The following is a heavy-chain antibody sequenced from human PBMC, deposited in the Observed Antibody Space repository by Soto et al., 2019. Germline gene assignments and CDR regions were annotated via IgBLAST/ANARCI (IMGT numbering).Heavy chain of an antibody. CDR1: GFTFSSYA. V-gene: IGHV3-23*01. CDR3: AKVGSNYDSSGYYYQAFDI. J-gene: IGHJ3*02. Sequence: GSLRLSCAASGFTFSSYAMSWVRQAPGKGLEWVSAISGSGGSTYYADSVKGRFTISRDNSKNTLYLQMNSLRAEDTAVYYCAKVGSNYDSSGYYYQAFDIWGQGTMVTVSS. D-gene: IGHD3-22*01. CDR2: ISGSGGST.